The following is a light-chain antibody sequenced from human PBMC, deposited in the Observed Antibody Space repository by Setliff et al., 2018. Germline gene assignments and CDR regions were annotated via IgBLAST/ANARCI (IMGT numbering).Light chain of an antibody. V-gene: IGLV3-21*04. CDR2: YDS. Sequence: ELTQPPSVPVAPGKTARITCGGNNIGGKSVNWYQQKPGQAPVLVIYYDSDRPSGIPERFFGSNSGNTATLTISRVEAGDEADYYCQVWDSGSEHEVFGTGTKGTVL. CDR1: NIGGKS. CDR3: QVWDSGSEHEV. J-gene: IGLJ1*01.